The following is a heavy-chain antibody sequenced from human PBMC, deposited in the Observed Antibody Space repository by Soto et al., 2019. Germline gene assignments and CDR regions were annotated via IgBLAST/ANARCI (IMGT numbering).Heavy chain of an antibody. V-gene: IGHV3-23*01. CDR1: GFTFSSYA. J-gene: IGHJ4*02. D-gene: IGHD1-26*01. Sequence: PGGSLRLSCAASGFTFSSYAMSWVRQAPGKGLEWVSAISGSGGSTYYADSVKGRFTISRDNSKNTLYLQMNSLIAEDTAVYYCAKFRWEGYSYFDYWGQGTLVTVSS. CDR3: AKFRWEGYSYFDY. CDR2: ISGSGGST.